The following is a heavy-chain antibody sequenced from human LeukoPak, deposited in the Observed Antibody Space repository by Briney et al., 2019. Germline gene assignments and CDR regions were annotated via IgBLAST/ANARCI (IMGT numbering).Heavy chain of an antibody. CDR1: GYTLTSYG. J-gene: IGHJ4*02. V-gene: IGHV1-18*01. CDR3: AREVVGANRVDY. D-gene: IGHD1-26*01. CDR2: ISAYNGNT. Sequence: GASVKVSCKASGYTLTSYGISWLRQAPGQGLEWMGWISAYNGNTNYAQKLQGRVTMTTDTSTSTAYMELRSLRSDDTAVYYCAREVVGANRVDYWGQGTLVTVSS.